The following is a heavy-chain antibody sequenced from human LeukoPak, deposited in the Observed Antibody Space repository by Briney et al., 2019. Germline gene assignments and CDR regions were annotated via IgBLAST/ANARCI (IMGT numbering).Heavy chain of an antibody. J-gene: IGHJ4*02. CDR3: AREVSGWLFDY. Sequence: ASVKVSCKASGYTFTSYGISWVRQAPGQGREWMGWISAYNGNTNYAQKLQGRVTMTTDTSTSTAYVELRSLRSDDTAVYYCAREVSGWLFDYWGQGTLVTVSS. CDR1: GYTFTSYG. V-gene: IGHV1-18*01. CDR2: ISAYNGNT. D-gene: IGHD6-19*01.